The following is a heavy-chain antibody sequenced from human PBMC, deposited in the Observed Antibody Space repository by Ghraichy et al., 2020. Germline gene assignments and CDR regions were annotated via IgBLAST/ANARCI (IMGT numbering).Heavy chain of an antibody. D-gene: IGHD2-21*01. CDR3: ARDQGVRGMDV. CDR1: GFTFSSYS. J-gene: IGHJ6*02. CDR2: ISSSSSYI. Sequence: GGSLRLSCAASGFTFSSYSMNWVRQAPGKGLEWVSSISSSSSYIYYADSVKGRFTISRDNAKNSLYLQMNSLRAEDTAVYYCARDQGVRGMDVWGQGTTVTVSS. V-gene: IGHV3-21*01.